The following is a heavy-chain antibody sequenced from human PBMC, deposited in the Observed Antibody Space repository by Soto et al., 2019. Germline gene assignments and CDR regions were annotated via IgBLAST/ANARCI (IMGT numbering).Heavy chain of an antibody. J-gene: IGHJ4*02. D-gene: IGHD3-3*01. CDR1: GGSISSYY. CDR2: IYYSGST. V-gene: IGHV4-59*01. Sequence: QVQLQESGPGLVKPSETLSLTCTVSGGSISSYYWSWIRQPPGKGLEWIGYIYYSGSTNYNPSLKSRVTISVDTSKNQVSLKLSSVTAADTAVYYCARDKGLPVFGVVQPRDSFDYWGQGTLVTVSS. CDR3: ARDKGLPVFGVVQPRDSFDY.